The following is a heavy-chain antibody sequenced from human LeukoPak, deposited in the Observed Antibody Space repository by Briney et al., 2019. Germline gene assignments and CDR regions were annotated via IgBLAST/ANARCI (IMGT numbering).Heavy chain of an antibody. CDR2: IIPIFGSA. J-gene: IGHJ6*03. Sequence: GASVKVSCKASGDIFNSYSISWVRQAPGQGLEWMGGIIPIFGSANYAQKFQGRVTITTDQSTTTAYMELSSLSSEDTAVCYCARVGRSRGSLPYSYYYMDVWGKGTTVTVSS. CDR3: ARVGRSRGSLPYSYYYMDV. D-gene: IGHD1-26*01. V-gene: IGHV1-69*05. CDR1: GDIFNSYS.